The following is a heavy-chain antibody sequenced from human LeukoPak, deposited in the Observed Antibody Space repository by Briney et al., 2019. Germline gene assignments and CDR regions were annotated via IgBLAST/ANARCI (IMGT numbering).Heavy chain of an antibody. Sequence: GGSLRLSCAASGFTFSSYSMNRVRQAPGKGLEWVSFVSTSSSTIYYADSVKGRFTISRDNAKTSLFLQMNSLRDEDTAVYYCARDGGSWSRVPTWADYWGQGTLVTVSS. CDR1: GFTFSSYS. V-gene: IGHV3-48*02. CDR3: ARDGGSWSRVPTWADY. D-gene: IGHD6-13*01. CDR2: VSTSSSTI. J-gene: IGHJ4*02.